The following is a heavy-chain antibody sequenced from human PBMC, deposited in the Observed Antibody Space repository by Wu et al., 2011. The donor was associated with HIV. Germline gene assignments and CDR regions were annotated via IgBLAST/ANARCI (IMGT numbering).Heavy chain of an antibody. CDR3: ARDGETEGYNWFDP. CDR2: INPNSGGT. J-gene: IGHJ5*02. D-gene: IGHD7-27*01. V-gene: IGHV1-2*02. Sequence: QVRLVQSGTAVKKPGASVKVSCKGLGYPFTSYGINWVRQAPGQGLEWMGWINPNSGGTNYAQKFQGRVTMTRETSISTAYMELSRLRSDDTAVYYCARDGETEGYNWFDPWGQGTLVTVSS. CDR1: GYPFTSYG.